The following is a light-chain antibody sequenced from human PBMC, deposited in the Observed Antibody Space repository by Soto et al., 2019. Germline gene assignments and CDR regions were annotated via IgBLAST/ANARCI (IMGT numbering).Light chain of an antibody. V-gene: IGKV1-27*01. J-gene: IGKJ5*01. CDR3: QKFNTAPLT. CDR2: SAS. Sequence: DIQMTQSPSSLSASVGDRVTITCRASQDISVYLAWYQQKPGKVPKLLIYSASTLQSGVPSRFSGSGSGTDLTLTISSLQPEDFATYFCQKFNTAPLTFGQGTRLEIK. CDR1: QDISVY.